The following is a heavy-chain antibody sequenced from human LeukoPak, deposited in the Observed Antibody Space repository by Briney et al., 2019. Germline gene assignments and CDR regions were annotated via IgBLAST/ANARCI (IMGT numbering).Heavy chain of an antibody. CDR2: IYPRDGST. CDR1: GYTFTSNY. Sequence: ASVKVSCKASGYTFTSNYIHWVRQAPGQGLEWMGMIYPRDGSTSYAQKFQGRVTVTRDTSTSTVYMELSSLRSEDTAVYYCARGAPTAAGLGRGYWGQGTLVTVSS. V-gene: IGHV1-46*01. CDR3: ARGAPTAAGLGRGY. D-gene: IGHD6-13*01. J-gene: IGHJ4*02.